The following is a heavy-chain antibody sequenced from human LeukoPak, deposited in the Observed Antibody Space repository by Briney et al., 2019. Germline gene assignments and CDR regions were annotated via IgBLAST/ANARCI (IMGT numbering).Heavy chain of an antibody. CDR2: ISAYNGNT. CDR1: GYTFTSYG. V-gene: IGHV1-18*01. D-gene: IGHD1-26*01. Sequence: ASVKVSCTASGYTFTSYGISWVRQAPGQGLEWMGWISAYNGNTNYAQKLQGRVTMSRNTSISTAYMELSSLRSEDTAVYYCAREKSGSYETRLHPWGQGTLVTVSS. J-gene: IGHJ5*02. CDR3: AREKSGSYETRLHP.